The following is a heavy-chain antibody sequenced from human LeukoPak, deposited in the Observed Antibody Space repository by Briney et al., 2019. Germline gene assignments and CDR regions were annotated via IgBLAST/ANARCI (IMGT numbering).Heavy chain of an antibody. J-gene: IGHJ4*02. V-gene: IGHV3-7*03. CDR3: ARYYCTSTTCYLFDY. Sequence: GGSLRLSCAASRFTFSSYWMSGVRQAPGKGLGCVAKIKQDGREKYYVDSVKGGFTISRDNAKNSLYLQMNSLADEDAAVYYCARYYCTSTTCYLFDYWGQGHLVTVSS. CDR2: IKQDGREK. CDR1: RFTFSSYW. D-gene: IGHD2-2*01.